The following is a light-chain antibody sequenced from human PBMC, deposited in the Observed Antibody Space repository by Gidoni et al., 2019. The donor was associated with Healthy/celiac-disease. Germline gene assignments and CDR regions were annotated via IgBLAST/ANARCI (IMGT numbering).Light chain of an antibody. CDR2: AAS. Sequence: DIQMTQSPSSLSASVGDRVTITCRASQSISSYLNWYQQKPGKAPKLLIYAASRLQSGVPSRFSGSGSGTDFNLTISSLQPEDFATYYCQQSYSTLLFTFGPGTKVDIK. J-gene: IGKJ3*01. CDR3: QQSYSTLLFT. V-gene: IGKV1-39*01. CDR1: QSISSY.